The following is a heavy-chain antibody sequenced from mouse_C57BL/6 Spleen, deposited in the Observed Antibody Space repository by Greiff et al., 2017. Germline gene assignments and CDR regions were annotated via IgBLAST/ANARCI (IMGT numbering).Heavy chain of an antibody. V-gene: IGHV1-15*01. CDR2: IDPETGGT. J-gene: IGHJ2*01. CDR1: GYTFTDYE. D-gene: IGHD1-1*01. Sequence: QVQLKQSGAELVRPGASVTLSCKASGYTFTDYEMHWVKQSPVHGLEWIGAIDPETGGTAYNQKFKGKAILTAGKSSSTAYMELRSLTSEDSAVYYCTRYGTRVVAFDYWGQGTTLTVSS. CDR3: TRYGTRVVAFDY.